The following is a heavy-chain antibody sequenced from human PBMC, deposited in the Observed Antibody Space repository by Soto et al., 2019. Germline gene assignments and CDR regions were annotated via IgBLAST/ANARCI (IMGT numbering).Heavy chain of an antibody. D-gene: IGHD3-10*01. Sequence: SVKVSCKASGFTFTSSAVQWVRHARGQRLEWIGWIVVGSGNTNYAQKFQERVTITRDMSTSTAYMELSSLRSEDTAVYYCAKKYHYGSGSYLYYFDYWGQGTLVTVSS. CDR2: IVVGSGNT. V-gene: IGHV1-58*01. J-gene: IGHJ4*02. CDR1: GFTFTSSA. CDR3: AKKYHYGSGSYLYYFDY.